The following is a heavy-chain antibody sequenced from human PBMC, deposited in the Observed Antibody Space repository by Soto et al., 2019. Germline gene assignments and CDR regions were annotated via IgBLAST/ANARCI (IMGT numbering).Heavy chain of an antibody. CDR3: ARAITMVRGVIGYGMDV. J-gene: IGHJ6*02. Sequence: LSLTCAASGFTFSSYAMHWVRQAPGKGLEWVAVISYDGSNKYYADSVKGRFTISRDNSKNTLYLQMNSLRAEDTAVYYCARAITMVRGVIGYGMDVWGQGTTVTVSS. V-gene: IGHV3-30-3*01. D-gene: IGHD3-10*01. CDR1: GFTFSSYA. CDR2: ISYDGSNK.